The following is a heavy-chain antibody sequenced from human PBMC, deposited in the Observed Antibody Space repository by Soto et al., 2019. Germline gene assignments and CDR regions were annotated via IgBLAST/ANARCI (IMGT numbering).Heavy chain of an antibody. CDR2: ISAYNGNT. Sequence: ASVKVSCKASGYTFTSYGISWVRQAPGQGLDWMGWISAYNGNTKYAQDLQGRVTMTTDTSTSTAYMELRSLRSDDTAVYYCARFSGGSYNTYYFYYGMDVWGQGTTVTVSS. V-gene: IGHV1-18*01. CDR3: ARFSGGSYNTYYFYYGMDV. CDR1: GYTFTSYG. D-gene: IGHD2-15*01. J-gene: IGHJ6*02.